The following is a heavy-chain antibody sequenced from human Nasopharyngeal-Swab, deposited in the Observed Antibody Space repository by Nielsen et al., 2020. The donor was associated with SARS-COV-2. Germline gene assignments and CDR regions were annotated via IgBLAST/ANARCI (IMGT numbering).Heavy chain of an antibody. CDR3: AKQYYYDSSGYDPRSYYFDY. D-gene: IGHD3-22*01. J-gene: IGHJ4*02. CDR1: GGSISSSSYY. Sequence: SETLSLTCTVSGGSISSSSYYWGWIRQPPGKGLVWIGSIYYSGSNYYYPSLKSRVTISVDTSKNQFSLKLSSVTAADTAVYYCAKQYYYDSSGYDPRSYYFDYWGQGTLVTVSS. CDR2: IYYSGSN. V-gene: IGHV4-39*01.